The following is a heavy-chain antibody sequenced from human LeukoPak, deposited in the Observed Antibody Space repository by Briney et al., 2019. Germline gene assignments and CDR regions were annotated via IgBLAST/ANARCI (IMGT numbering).Heavy chain of an antibody. V-gene: IGHV1-46*01. D-gene: IGHD1-26*01. CDR2: INPSGGST. J-gene: IGHJ4*02. CDR3: AREGSSSAGLLDY. CDR1: GYTFTSYY. Sequence: ASVKVSCKASGYTFTSYYMHWVRQAPGQGLEWMGIINPSGGSTSYAQKFQGRVTITADESTSTAYMELSSLRSEDTAVYYCAREGSSSAGLLDYWGQGTLVTVSS.